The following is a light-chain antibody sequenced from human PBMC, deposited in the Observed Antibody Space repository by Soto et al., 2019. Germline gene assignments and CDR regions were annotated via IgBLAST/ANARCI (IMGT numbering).Light chain of an antibody. Sequence: QSVLTQPPSVSAAPGQKDTISCSGSSSNIGNTYVSWYQQLPETAPKLLIYENSKRPSGIPDRFSGSKSGTSATLDITGLQTGDEADYYCGTWDSNLNADVFGTGTKLTVL. CDR1: SSNIGNTY. CDR3: GTWDSNLNADV. V-gene: IGLV1-51*02. CDR2: ENS. J-gene: IGLJ1*01.